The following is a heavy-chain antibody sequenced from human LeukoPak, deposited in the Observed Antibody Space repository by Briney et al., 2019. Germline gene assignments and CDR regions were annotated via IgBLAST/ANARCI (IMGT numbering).Heavy chain of an antibody. D-gene: IGHD2-2*01. CDR1: GYTFTSYA. J-gene: IGHJ4*02. CDR3: ARAQVTNGLGVPAAGFYY. CDR2: INAGNGNT. V-gene: IGHV1-3*01. Sequence: ASVKVSCKASGYTFTSYAMHWVRQAPGQRLEWLGWINAGNGNTKYSQKFQGRVTITRDTSASTAYMELSSLRSEDTAVYYCARAQVTNGLGVPAAGFYYWGQGTLVSVSS.